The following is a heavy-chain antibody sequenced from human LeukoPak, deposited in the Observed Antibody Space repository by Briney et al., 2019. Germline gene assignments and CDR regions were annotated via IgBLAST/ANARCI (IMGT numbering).Heavy chain of an antibody. D-gene: IGHD3-3*01. V-gene: IGHV1-46*01. CDR1: GYTLTSYY. Sequence: ASVKVSCKASGYTLTSYYMHWVRQAPGQGLEWMGRINPSGGSTSYAQKFQGRVTMTRDMSTSTVYMELSSLRSEDTAVYYCARSFWSGVTSSPIKPNYYMDVWGKGTTVTVSS. CDR2: INPSGGST. J-gene: IGHJ6*03. CDR3: ARSFWSGVTSSPIKPNYYMDV.